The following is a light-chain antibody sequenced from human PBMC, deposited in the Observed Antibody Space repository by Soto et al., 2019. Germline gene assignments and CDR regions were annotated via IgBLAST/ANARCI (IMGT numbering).Light chain of an antibody. CDR1: SSDVGGNNF. CDR2: EVS. Sequence: QSVLTQSPSASGSPGQSVTISCTGTSSDVGGNNFVSWYQQHPGKAPKLMIYEVSKRLSGVPDRFSGSKSGNTASLTVSGLQAEDEADYYCSSYAGSNNLLFGGGTQLTVL. V-gene: IGLV2-8*01. J-gene: IGLJ2*01. CDR3: SSYAGSNNLL.